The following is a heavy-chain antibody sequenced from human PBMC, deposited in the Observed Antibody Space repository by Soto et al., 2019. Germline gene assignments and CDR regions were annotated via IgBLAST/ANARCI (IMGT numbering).Heavy chain of an antibody. V-gene: IGHV3-48*03. D-gene: IGHD2-15*01. CDR2: IGALGTTI. CDR3: ARVAIMGVVNSRLFFFDX. CDR1: GFNFKIYG. Sequence: GGSLRLSFSASGFNFKIYGMTWVRQAPGKGLEWISYIGALGTTIHYAYSVRDRFTISRDNPTNTVYLHLTSLRDEDTAVYYCARVAIMGVVNSRLFFFDXWGQGTLVTVSX. J-gene: IGHJ4*02.